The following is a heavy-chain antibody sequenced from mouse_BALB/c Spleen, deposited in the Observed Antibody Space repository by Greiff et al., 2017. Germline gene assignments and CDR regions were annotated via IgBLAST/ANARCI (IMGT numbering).Heavy chain of an antibody. Sequence: VQLQQSGPSLVKPSQTLSLTCSVTGDSITSGYWNWIRKFPGNKLEYMGYISYSGSTYYNPSLKSRISITRDTSKNQYYLQLNSVTTEDTATYYCARRYGSSHWYFDVWGAGTTVTVSS. J-gene: IGHJ1*01. D-gene: IGHD1-1*01. V-gene: IGHV3-8*02. CDR3: ARRYGSSHWYFDV. CDR2: ISYSGST. CDR1: GDSITSGY.